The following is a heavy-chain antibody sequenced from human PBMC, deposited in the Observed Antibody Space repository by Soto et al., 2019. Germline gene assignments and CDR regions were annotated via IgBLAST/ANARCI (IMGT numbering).Heavy chain of an antibody. J-gene: IGHJ4*02. D-gene: IGHD4-4*01. CDR2: IYHSGST. Sequence: QLQLQESGSGLVKPSQTLSLTCAVSGGSINTATHSWSWIRQPPGKGLEWIGYIYHSGSTYYNPSVKSRGTRSRDKSNNQFSLGLSSVTAADTAVYYCARGGGVTTTGDDYWGQGILVTVSS. CDR1: GGSINTATHS. V-gene: IGHV4-30-2*01. CDR3: ARGGGVTTTGDDY.